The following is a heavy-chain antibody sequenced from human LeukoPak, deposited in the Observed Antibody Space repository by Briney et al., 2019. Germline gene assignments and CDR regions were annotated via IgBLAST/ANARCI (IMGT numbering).Heavy chain of an antibody. CDR1: GYTFTSYG. Sequence: GASVKVSCKASGYTFTSYGISWVRQAPGQGLEWMGWISAYNGNTNYAQKLQGRVTMTTDTSTSTAYMELRSLRSDDTAVYYCEREGEYDILTGYYYYYGMDVWGKGTTVAVSS. CDR3: EREGEYDILTGYYYYYGMDV. CDR2: ISAYNGNT. J-gene: IGHJ6*04. D-gene: IGHD3-9*01. V-gene: IGHV1-18*04.